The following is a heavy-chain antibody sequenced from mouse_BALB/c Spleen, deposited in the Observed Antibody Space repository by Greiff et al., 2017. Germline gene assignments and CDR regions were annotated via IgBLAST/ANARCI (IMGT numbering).Heavy chain of an antibody. D-gene: IGHD1-3*01. CDR1: GFNIKDTY. Sequence: VQLQQSGAELVKPGASVKLSCTASGFNIKDTYMHWVKQRPEQGLEWIGRIDPANGNTKYDPKFQGKATITADTSSNTAYLQLSSLTSEDTAVYYCSRSSPYYYAMDYWGQGTSVTVSS. CDR3: SRSSPYYYAMDY. V-gene: IGHV14-3*02. J-gene: IGHJ4*01. CDR2: IDPANGNT.